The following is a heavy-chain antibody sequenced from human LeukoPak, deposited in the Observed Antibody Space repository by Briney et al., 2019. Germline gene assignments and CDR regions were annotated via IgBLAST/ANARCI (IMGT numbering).Heavy chain of an antibody. CDR1: GYTFTSYG. CDR3: ARHLRLRIAAAGISWFDP. Sequence: ASVKVSCKASGYTFTSYGISWVRQAPGQGLEWMGWISAYNGNTNYAQKLQGRVTMTTDTSTSTAYMELRSLRSDDTAVYYCARHLRLRIAAAGISWFDPWGQGTLVTVSS. V-gene: IGHV1-18*01. D-gene: IGHD6-13*01. CDR2: ISAYNGNT. J-gene: IGHJ5*02.